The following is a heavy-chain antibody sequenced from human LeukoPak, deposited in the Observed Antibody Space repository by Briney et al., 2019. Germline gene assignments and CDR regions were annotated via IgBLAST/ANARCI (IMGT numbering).Heavy chain of an antibody. Sequence: GGSLRLSCAASGFTFSSYEMNWVRQAPGKGLEWVSYISSSGSTIYYADSVKGRFTISRDNAKNSLYLQMNSLRAEDTAVYYCARDSNSSWRLYYFDYWGQGTLVTVSS. CDR1: GFTFSSYE. V-gene: IGHV3-48*03. D-gene: IGHD6-13*01. CDR2: ISSSGSTI. CDR3: ARDSNSSWRLYYFDY. J-gene: IGHJ4*02.